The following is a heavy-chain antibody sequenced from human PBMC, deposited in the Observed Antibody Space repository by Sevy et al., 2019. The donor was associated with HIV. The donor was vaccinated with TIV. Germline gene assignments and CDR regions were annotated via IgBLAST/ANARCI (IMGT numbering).Heavy chain of an antibody. CDR2: ISYDGSNK. Sequence: GGSLRLSCAASGFTFSSYAMHWVRQAPGKGLEWVAVISYDGSNKYYADSVKGRFTISRDNSKNTRYLQMNSLRAEDTAVYYCARDKSSVAGMHYYGMDVWGQGTTVTVSS. CDR3: ARDKSSVAGMHYYGMDV. V-gene: IGHV3-30-3*01. J-gene: IGHJ6*02. CDR1: GFTFSSYA. D-gene: IGHD6-19*01.